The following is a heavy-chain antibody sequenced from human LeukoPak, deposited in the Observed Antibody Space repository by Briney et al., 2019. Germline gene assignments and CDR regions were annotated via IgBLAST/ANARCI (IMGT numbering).Heavy chain of an antibody. D-gene: IGHD2-2*02. J-gene: IGHJ5*02. CDR3: ARDRAYCSSTSCSTYNWFDP. Sequence: GGSLRLSCAASGFTFDDYGMSWVRQAPGKGLEWVSGINWNGGSTGYADSVKGRFTISRDNAKNSLYLQMNSLRAEDTALYCCARDRAYCSSTSCSTYNWFDPWGQGTLVTVSS. CDR1: GFTFDDYG. V-gene: IGHV3-20*04. CDR2: INWNGGST.